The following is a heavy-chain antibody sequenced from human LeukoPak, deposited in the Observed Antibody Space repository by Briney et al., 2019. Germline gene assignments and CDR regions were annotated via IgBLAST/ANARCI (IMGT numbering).Heavy chain of an antibody. CDR2: TIPIFGTA. D-gene: IGHD5-24*01. CDR1: GGTFSSYA. V-gene: IGHV1-69*05. J-gene: IGHJ3*02. Sequence: GASVKVSCKASGGTFSSYAISWVRQAPGQGLEWMGRTIPIFGTANYAQKFQGRVTITTDESTSTAYMELSSLRSEDTAVYYCAREIEMATIRAFDIWGQGTMVTVSS. CDR3: AREIEMATIRAFDI.